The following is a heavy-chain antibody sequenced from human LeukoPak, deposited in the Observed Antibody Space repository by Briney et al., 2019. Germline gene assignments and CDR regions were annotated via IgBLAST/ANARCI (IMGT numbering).Heavy chain of an antibody. J-gene: IGHJ4*02. V-gene: IGHV4-59*01. CDR3: ARGRVGTMGFDY. Sequence: SETLSLTCTVSGGSISSYYWSWIRQPPGKGLEWIGYIYYSGSTNYNPSLKSRVTISVDTSKNQFSLKLSSVTAADTAVYYCARGRVGTMGFDYWGQGTLVTVSS. D-gene: IGHD1-26*01. CDR2: IYYSGST. CDR1: GGSISSYY.